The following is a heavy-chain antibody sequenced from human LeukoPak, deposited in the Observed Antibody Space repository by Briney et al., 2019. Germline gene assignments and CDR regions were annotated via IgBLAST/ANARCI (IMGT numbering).Heavy chain of an antibody. D-gene: IGHD6-19*01. CDR3: ARQSPGYSSGWYDGMDV. J-gene: IGHJ6*02. CDR1: GYSFTSYW. V-gene: IGHV5-51*01. CDR2: IYPGDSDT. Sequence: GESLKISCKGSGYSFTSYWIGWVRQMPGKGLEWMGIIYPGDSDTRYSPSSQGQVTISADKSISTAYLQWSSLKASDTAMYYCARQSPGYSSGWYDGMDVWGQGTTVTVSS.